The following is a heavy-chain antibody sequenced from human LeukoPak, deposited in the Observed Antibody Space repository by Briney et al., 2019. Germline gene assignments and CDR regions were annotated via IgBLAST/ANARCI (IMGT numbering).Heavy chain of an antibody. CDR3: ARSPDRLNPMLRFLELPYYFDY. D-gene: IGHD3-3*01. J-gene: IGHJ4*02. CDR1: GYTFNAYY. V-gene: IGHV1-2*02. CDR2: IKPKSGGT. Sequence: ASVKVSCKASGYTFNAYYMHWVRQAPGQGLEWMGWIKPKSGGTNYAQKFQGRVTMTGDTSISTAYMELSRLRSDDTAVYCCARSPDRLNPMLRFLELPYYFDYWGQGTLVTVSS.